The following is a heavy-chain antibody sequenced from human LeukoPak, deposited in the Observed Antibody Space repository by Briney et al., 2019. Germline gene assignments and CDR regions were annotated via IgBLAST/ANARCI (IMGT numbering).Heavy chain of an antibody. V-gene: IGHV3-30-3*01. J-gene: IGHJ4*02. D-gene: IGHD5-24*01. CDR1: GFTFSSYA. CDR2: ISYDGSNK. CDR3: ARDSSSRWLQNYYFDY. Sequence: PGRSLRLSCAASGFTFSSYAMHWVRQAPGKGLEWVAVISYDGSNKYYADSVKGRFTISRDNAKNSLYLQMNSLRAEDTAVYYCARDSSSRWLQNYYFDYWGQGTLVTVSS.